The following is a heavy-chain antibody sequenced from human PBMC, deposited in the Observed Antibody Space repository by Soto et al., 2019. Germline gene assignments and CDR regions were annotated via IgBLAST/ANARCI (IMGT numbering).Heavy chain of an antibody. Sequence: SETLSLTCAVSGGSSSSSNWWSWVRQPPGKGLEWIGEIYHSGSTNYNPSLKSRVTISVDKSKNQFSLKLSSVTAADTAVYYCASVTESTLANWFDPWGQGTLVTVSS. V-gene: IGHV4-4*02. D-gene: IGHD3-10*01. CDR3: ASVTESTLANWFDP. CDR1: GGSSSSSNW. CDR2: IYHSGST. J-gene: IGHJ5*02.